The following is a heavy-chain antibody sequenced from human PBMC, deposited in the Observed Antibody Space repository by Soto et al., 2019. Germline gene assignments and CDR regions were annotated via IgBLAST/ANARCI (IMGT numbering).Heavy chain of an antibody. J-gene: IGHJ4*02. Sequence: VSLRLSCAASGFTFSSYAMRWVRQAPGAGLEWVSAITDTGGDTKYADSVRGRFTISRDNSKNTLYLQMSSLRVEDSAVYYCARGSTDAYPGSRIFLFWGRGTLVTVSS. CDR2: ITDTGGDT. CDR1: GFTFSSYA. D-gene: IGHD3-10*01. V-gene: IGHV3-23*01. CDR3: ARGSTDAYPGSRIFLF.